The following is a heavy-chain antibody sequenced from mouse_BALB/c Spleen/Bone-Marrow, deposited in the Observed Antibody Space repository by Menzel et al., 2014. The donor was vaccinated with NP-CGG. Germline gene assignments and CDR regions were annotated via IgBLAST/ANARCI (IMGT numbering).Heavy chain of an antibody. CDR1: GFNIKDTY. Sequence: EVKLVESGAGLVRPGASVKLSCTASGFNIKDTYMHWVKQRPEQGLEWIGRIDPANDYTKYDPKFQGTATITADTSSNTACLQLSSLTSEDTAVYYCATLTGTFDYWGQGTTLAVSS. J-gene: IGHJ2*01. CDR3: ATLTGTFDY. CDR2: IDPANDYT. V-gene: IGHV14-3*02. D-gene: IGHD4-1*01.